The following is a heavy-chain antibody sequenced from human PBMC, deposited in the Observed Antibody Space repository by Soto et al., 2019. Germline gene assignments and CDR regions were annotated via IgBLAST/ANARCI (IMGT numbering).Heavy chain of an antibody. D-gene: IGHD5-12*01. Sequence: QVQVVQSGAEVKMPGASVKVSCRASGGAFSSYAISWVRQAPGQGLEWMGGIIPIFGSPNYAQTFQGRVTITADKSTSTAYMELRSLISEDTVMYYCATPGYMSGRHGAIWGQGTMVTVSS. CDR2: IIPIFGSP. V-gene: IGHV1-69*14. CDR1: GGAFSSYA. J-gene: IGHJ3*02. CDR3: ATPGYMSGRHGAI.